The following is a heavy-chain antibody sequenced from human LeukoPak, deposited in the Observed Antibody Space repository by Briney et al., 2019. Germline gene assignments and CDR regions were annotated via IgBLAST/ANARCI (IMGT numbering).Heavy chain of an antibody. Sequence: GGSLRLSCAASGFTFSSYGMHWVRQAPGKGLEWVAVIWYGGSNKYYADSVKGRFTISRDNSKNTLYLQMNSLRAEDTAVYYCANAKAGIAAAGTNYWGQGTLVTVSS. CDR1: GFTFSSYG. CDR2: IWYGGSNK. V-gene: IGHV3-33*08. J-gene: IGHJ4*02. D-gene: IGHD6-13*01. CDR3: ANAKAGIAAAGTNY.